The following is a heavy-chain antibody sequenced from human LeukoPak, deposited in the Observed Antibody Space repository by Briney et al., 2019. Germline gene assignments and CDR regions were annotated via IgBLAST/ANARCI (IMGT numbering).Heavy chain of an antibody. CDR2: IYYSGST. D-gene: IGHD3-10*01. V-gene: IGHV4-30-4*01. CDR3: ARLDGSGSPNYFDY. CDR1: GGSISSGDYY. Sequence: KTSETLSLTCTVSGGSISSGDYYWSWIRQPPGKGLEWIGYIYYSGSTYYNPSLKSRVTISVDTSKNQFSLKLSSVTAADTAVYYCARLDGSGSPNYFDYWGQGTLVTVSS. J-gene: IGHJ4*02.